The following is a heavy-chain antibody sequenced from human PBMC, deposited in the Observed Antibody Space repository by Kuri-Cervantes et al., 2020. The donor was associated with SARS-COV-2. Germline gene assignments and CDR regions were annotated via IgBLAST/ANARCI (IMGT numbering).Heavy chain of an antibody. D-gene: IGHD3-10*01. J-gene: IGHJ3*02. CDR2: INHSGST. CDR1: GGSFSGYY. CDR3: ASMGGADI. V-gene: IGHV4-34*01. Sequence: SETLSLTCTFSGGSFSGYYWSWIRQPPGKGLEWIGEINHSGSTNYNPSLKSRVTVSVDTSKNQFSLKLSSVTAADTAVYYCASMGGADIWGQGTMVTVSS.